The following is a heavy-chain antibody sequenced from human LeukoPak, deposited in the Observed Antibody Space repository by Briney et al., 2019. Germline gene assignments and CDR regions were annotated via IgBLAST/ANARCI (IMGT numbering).Heavy chain of an antibody. V-gene: IGHV4-59*08. CDR2: IHGIADT. J-gene: IGHJ4*02. CDR1: GDPLSFRHF. D-gene: IGHD2/OR15-2a*01. CDR3: ARNIGWYTYDS. Sequence: SETLSLTCSVSGDPLSFRHFWSWLRQPPGKGLEWIGYIHGIADTHYDPSLRSRVTISGDTSKNQFSLKLTSVTAADTAVYYCARNIGWYTYDSWGQGILVTVYS.